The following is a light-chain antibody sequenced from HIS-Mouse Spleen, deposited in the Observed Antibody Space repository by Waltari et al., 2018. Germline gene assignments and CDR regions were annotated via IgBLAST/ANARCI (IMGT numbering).Light chain of an antibody. Sequence: DIQITQSPSTLSASVGDRVTITCRASQGISSWLAWYQQKPGKAPKLLIYKASSVESGVPSRFSGSGSGTEFTLTIRSLQPDDFASYYCQQYNSYEYTFGQGTKLEIK. J-gene: IGKJ2*01. CDR1: QGISSW. CDR3: QQYNSYEYT. CDR2: KAS. V-gene: IGKV1-5*03.